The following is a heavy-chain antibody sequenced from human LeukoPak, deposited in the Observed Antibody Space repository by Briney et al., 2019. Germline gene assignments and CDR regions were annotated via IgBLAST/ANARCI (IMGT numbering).Heavy chain of an antibody. D-gene: IGHD2-15*01. CDR1: GGSISSGGYY. CDR2: IYHSGST. J-gene: IGHJ3*02. Sequence: SETLSLTCTVSGGSISSGGYYWSWIRQPPGKGLEWIGYIYHSGSTYYNPSLKSRVTISVDRSKNQFSLKLSSVTAADTAVYYCASRGCSGGSCYWDAFDIWGQGTMVTVSS. CDR3: ASRGCSGGSCYWDAFDI. V-gene: IGHV4-30-2*01.